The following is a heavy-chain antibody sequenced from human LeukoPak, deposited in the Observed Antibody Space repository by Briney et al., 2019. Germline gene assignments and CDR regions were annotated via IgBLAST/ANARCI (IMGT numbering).Heavy chain of an antibody. Sequence: SGPTLVKPTQTLTLTCTFSGFSPSTSGVGVGWIRQPPGKALEWLALFYWNDDKRYSPSLQSRLTITKDTSKNQVVLTMTNMDPVDTATYYCAHRQAVTESIDYWGQGILVTVSS. V-gene: IGHV2-5*01. D-gene: IGHD6-19*01. CDR2: FYWNDDK. CDR1: GFSPSTSGVG. J-gene: IGHJ4*02. CDR3: AHRQAVTESIDY.